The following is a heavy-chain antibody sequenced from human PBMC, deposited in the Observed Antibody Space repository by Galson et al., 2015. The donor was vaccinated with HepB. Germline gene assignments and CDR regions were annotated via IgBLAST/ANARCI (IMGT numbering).Heavy chain of an antibody. CDR2: IVVGSGNT. D-gene: IGHD3-22*01. CDR1: GFTFTSSA. V-gene: IGHV1-58*02. Sequence: SVKVSCKASGFTFTSSAMQWVRQARGQRLEWIGWIVVGSGNTNYAQKFQERVTITRDMSTSTAYMELSSLGSEDTAVYYCAAAPYDSSGYYYGDDAFDIWGQGTMVTVSS. J-gene: IGHJ3*02. CDR3: AAAPYDSSGYYYGDDAFDI.